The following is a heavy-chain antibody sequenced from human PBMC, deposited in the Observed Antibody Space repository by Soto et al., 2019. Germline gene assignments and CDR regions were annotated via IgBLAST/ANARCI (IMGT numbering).Heavy chain of an antibody. CDR3: ARARWYDAFDV. CDR2: IFHGGNT. Sequence: NPSETLSLTCAVSGSFISSGNYWGWIRKPPGKGLEWIGSIFHGGNTYYNPSLKSRVTISVDMSKNQFSLKLNSVTAADTAVYYCARARWYDAFDVWGQGTVVTVSS. CDR1: GSFISSGNY. V-gene: IGHV4-38-2*01. D-gene: IGHD2-15*01. J-gene: IGHJ3*01.